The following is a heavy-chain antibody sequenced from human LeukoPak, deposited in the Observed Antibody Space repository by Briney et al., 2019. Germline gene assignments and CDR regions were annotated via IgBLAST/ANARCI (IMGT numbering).Heavy chain of an antibody. CDR3: ARQIGGDYYDSSGYYYLI. J-gene: IGHJ4*02. Sequence: SETLSLTCTVSGGSISSYYWSWIRQPPGKGLEWIGSIYYSGSTYYNPSLKSRVTISVDTSKNQFSLKLSSVTAADTAVYYCARQIGGDYYDSSGYYYLIWGQGTLVTVSS. CDR1: GGSISSYY. CDR2: IYYSGST. V-gene: IGHV4-39*01. D-gene: IGHD3-22*01.